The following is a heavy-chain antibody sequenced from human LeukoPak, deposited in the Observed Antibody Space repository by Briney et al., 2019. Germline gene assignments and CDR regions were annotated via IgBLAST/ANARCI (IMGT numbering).Heavy chain of an antibody. D-gene: IGHD3-22*01. CDR1: GYRFTGYW. Sequence: GESLKISCKGSGYRFTGYWIGWVRQMPGKGLEWMGIIYPGDSDTRYSPSFQGQVAISADKSISTAYLQWSSLKASDTAMYYCARLDSSGYYYYGMDVWGQGTTVTVSS. CDR2: IYPGDSDT. V-gene: IGHV5-51*01. CDR3: ARLDSSGYYYYGMDV. J-gene: IGHJ6*02.